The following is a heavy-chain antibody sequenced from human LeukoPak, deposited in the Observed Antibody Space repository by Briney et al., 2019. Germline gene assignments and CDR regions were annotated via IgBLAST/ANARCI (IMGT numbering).Heavy chain of an antibody. CDR3: ARMDLDGGDSIGFDS. V-gene: IGHV1-2*02. CDR2: INPNIGDA. CDR1: GYTFTGYF. Sequence: ASVKVCCKASGYTFTGYFMHWERQAPGQGLEWMGWINPNIGDASYAQKFQGRVTMTRDRSINTAYMELSRLTSDDTAVYYCARMDLDGGDSIGFDSWGQGTLVTVSS. D-gene: IGHD2-21*02. J-gene: IGHJ5*01.